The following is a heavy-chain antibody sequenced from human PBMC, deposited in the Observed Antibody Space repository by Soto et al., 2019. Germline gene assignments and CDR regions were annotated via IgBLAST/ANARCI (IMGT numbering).Heavy chain of an antibody. CDR2: IIPIFGTA. V-gene: IGHV1-69*13. J-gene: IGHJ4*02. D-gene: IGHD6-19*01. Sequence: WASVKVSCKASGGTFSSYAISWVRQAPGQGLEWMGGIIPIFGTANYAQKFQGRVTITADESTSTAYMELSSLRSEDTAVYYCAIHSSGWDLDYWGQGTLVTVSS. CDR1: GGTFSSYA. CDR3: AIHSSGWDLDY.